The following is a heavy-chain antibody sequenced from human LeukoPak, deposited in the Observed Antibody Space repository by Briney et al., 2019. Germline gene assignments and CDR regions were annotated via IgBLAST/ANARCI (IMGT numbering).Heavy chain of an antibody. Sequence: SETLSLTCTVSAGSFISSSHHWGWIRQSPGKGLEWIGTVYYGRTTYYNPSLDGRVTISLDTSANHFSLQLNSVTAADSAVYYCVRHDGRGGATMGAFDSWGQGSLVTVSS. CDR1: AGSFISSSHH. D-gene: IGHD5-12*01. V-gene: IGHV4-39*01. CDR3: VRHDGRGGATMGAFDS. CDR2: VYYGRTT. J-gene: IGHJ5*01.